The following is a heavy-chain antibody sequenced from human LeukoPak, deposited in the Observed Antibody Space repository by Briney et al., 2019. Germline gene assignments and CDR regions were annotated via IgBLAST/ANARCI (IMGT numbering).Heavy chain of an antibody. D-gene: IGHD4-17*01. CDR3: AKRPSDYGDYVSYFDY. Sequence: GGSLRLSCAASGFTFSSYAMTWVRQAPGKGLEWVSTIRGSDDSTYYADSVKGRFTISRDNSKDTLYLQMNSLRAEDTAVYYCAKRPSDYGDYVSYFDYWGQGTLVTVSS. CDR1: GFTFSSYA. J-gene: IGHJ4*02. CDR2: IRGSDDST. V-gene: IGHV3-23*01.